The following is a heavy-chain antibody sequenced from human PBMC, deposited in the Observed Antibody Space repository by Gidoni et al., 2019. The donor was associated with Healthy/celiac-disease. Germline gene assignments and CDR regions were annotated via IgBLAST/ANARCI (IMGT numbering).Heavy chain of an antibody. CDR1: GFTFDDYT. V-gene: IGHV3-43*01. CDR3: AKDITARYYYYGMDV. CDR2: ISWDGGST. Sequence: EVQLVESGGVVVQPGGSLRLSCAASGFTFDDYTMHWVRQAPGKGLEWVSLISWDGGSTYYADSVKGRFTISRDNSKNSLYLQMNSLRTEDTALYYCAKDITARYYYYGMDVWGQGTTVTVSS. D-gene: IGHD3-16*01. J-gene: IGHJ6*02.